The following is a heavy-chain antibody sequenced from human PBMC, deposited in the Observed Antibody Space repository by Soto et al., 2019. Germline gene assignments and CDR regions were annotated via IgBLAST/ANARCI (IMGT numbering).Heavy chain of an antibody. CDR3: ARDLGGPDY. J-gene: IGHJ4*02. Sequence: GSLRLSCAASGFSLSPYWMHWVRQVPGRGLEWVARLSSDGFGAAYADSVKGRFFISRDIARNTLSLQMYSLRADDTAVYYCARDLGGPDYWGRGTSVTVSS. V-gene: IGHV3-74*03. CDR1: GFSLSPYW. D-gene: IGHD3-16*01. CDR2: LSSDGFGA.